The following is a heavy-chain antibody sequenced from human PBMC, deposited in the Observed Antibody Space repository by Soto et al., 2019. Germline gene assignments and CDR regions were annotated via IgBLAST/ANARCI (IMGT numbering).Heavy chain of an antibody. V-gene: IGHV1-58*01. Sequence: SVKVSCKASGFTFTSSAVQWVRQARGQRLEWIGWIVVGSGNTNYAQKFQERVTITRDMSTSTAYMELSSLRSEDTAVYYCAAGRQPHLEFDYWGQGTLVTVSS. CDR1: GFTFTSSA. D-gene: IGHD3-3*01. CDR2: IVVGSGNT. J-gene: IGHJ4*02. CDR3: AAGRQPHLEFDY.